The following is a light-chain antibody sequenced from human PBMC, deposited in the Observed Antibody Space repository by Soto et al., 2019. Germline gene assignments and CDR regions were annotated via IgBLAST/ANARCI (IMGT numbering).Light chain of an antibody. CDR2: EVT. CDR1: SSDVGGYNL. Sequence: QSVLTQHASVSGSPGQSITISCTGTSSDVGGYNLVSWYQQHPGEAPKLMIYEVTNRPSGVSNRFSGSKSGNTASLTISGLQAEDEADYYCSSYIPGITDWAFGGGTKLTVL. J-gene: IGLJ3*02. V-gene: IGLV2-14*03. CDR3: SSYIPGITDWA.